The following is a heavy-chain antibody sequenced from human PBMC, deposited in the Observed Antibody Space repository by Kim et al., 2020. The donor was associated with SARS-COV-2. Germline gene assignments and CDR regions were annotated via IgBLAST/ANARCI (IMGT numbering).Heavy chain of an antibody. D-gene: IGHD6-6*01. CDR1: GGTFSSYA. Sequence: SVKVSCKASGGTFSSYAISWVRQAPGQGLEWMGGIIPIFGTANYAQKFQGRVTITADESTSTAYMELSSLRSEDTAVYYCARGRGGQLVPSNYYGMDVWGQGTTVTVSS. J-gene: IGHJ6*02. V-gene: IGHV1-69*13. CDR2: IIPIFGTA. CDR3: ARGRGGQLVPSNYYGMDV.